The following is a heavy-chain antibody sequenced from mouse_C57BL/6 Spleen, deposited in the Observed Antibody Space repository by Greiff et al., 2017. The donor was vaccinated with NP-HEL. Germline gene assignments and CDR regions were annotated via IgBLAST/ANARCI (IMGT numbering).Heavy chain of an antibody. CDR3: ARMGSGYAY. Sequence: EVQRVESGGGLVKPGGSLKLSCAASGFTFSDYGMHWVRQAPEKGLEWVAYISSGSSTIYYADTVKGRFTISRDNAKNTLFLQMTSLRSEDTAMYYCARMGSGYAYWGQGTLVTVSA. V-gene: IGHV5-17*01. J-gene: IGHJ3*01. CDR1: GFTFSDYG. D-gene: IGHD3-2*02. CDR2: ISSGSSTI.